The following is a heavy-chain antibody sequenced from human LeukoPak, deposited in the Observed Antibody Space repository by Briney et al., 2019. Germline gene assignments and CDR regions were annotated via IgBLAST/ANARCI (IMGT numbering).Heavy chain of an antibody. J-gene: IGHJ4*02. CDR3: AKVLDGYYFDY. CDR2: LSGSGGST. CDR1: GFTFSSYA. Sequence: GGSLRLSCTASGFTFSSYAMSWVRQAPGKGPECVSALSGSGGSTYYADSVKGRFTISRDNSKNTLYLQMTSLRAEDTAVYYCAKVLDGYYFDYWGQGTLVTVSS. D-gene: IGHD5-24*01. V-gene: IGHV3-23*01.